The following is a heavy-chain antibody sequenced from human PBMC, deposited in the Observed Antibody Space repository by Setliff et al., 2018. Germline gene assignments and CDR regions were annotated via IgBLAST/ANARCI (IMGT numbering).Heavy chain of an antibody. CDR2: IHTSEST. V-gene: IGHV4-4*08. J-gene: IGHJ6*03. CDR3: ARALASGSYYGQSSYYMDI. Sequence: SETLSLTCSVSGASISSYFWTWIRQPPGKGLEWIGNIHTSESTKYNPSLKSRVTISLDTSKRRFSLKLTSVTAADTAVYYCARALASGSYYGQSSYYMDIWGKGTTVTVSS. CDR1: GASISSYF. D-gene: IGHD3-10*01.